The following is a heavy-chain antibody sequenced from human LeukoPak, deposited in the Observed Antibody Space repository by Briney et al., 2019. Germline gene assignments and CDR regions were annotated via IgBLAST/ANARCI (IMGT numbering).Heavy chain of an antibody. D-gene: IGHD6-13*01. CDR1: GGSISTSNYY. CDR2: IFYSGST. Sequence: PSETLSLTCTVSGGSISTSNYYWGWIRQPPGKGLEWIGNIFYSGSTYYSPSLKSRVTISLDTSRNQFSLKLSSVTAADTAVYYCARLADSSSWYSRPPLTYYYMDVWGKGTTVTISS. V-gene: IGHV4-39*07. J-gene: IGHJ6*03. CDR3: ARLADSSSWYSRPPLTYYYMDV.